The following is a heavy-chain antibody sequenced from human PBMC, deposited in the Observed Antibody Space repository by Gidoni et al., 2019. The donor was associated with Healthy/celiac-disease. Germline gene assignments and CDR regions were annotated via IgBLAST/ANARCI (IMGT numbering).Heavy chain of an antibody. CDR2: IYYSGST. D-gene: IGHD3-10*01. CDR3: ASAVYYYGSGSSGWFDP. V-gene: IGHV4-39*07. Sequence: QLHLQASGPGLVKPSATLSLTCTVSGGSISSSSYYWGWIRQPPGKGLEWIGSIYYSGSTYYNPSLKSRVTISVDTSKNQFSLKLSSVTAADTAVYYCASAVYYYGSGSSGWFDPWGQGTLVTVSS. CDR1: GGSISSSSYY. J-gene: IGHJ5*02.